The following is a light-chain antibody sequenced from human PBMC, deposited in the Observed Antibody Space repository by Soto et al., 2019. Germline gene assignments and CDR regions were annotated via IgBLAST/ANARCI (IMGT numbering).Light chain of an antibody. Sequence: QSALTQPPSASGSPGQSVTISCIGTSSDVGRYNYVSWYQHHPGKAPKLIIYEVTKRPSGVPDRFSGSKSANTASLTVSGLQADDEADYYCSSYVGSNKYVFGTGTKLTVL. J-gene: IGLJ1*01. CDR3: SSYVGSNKYV. CDR1: SSDVGRYNY. V-gene: IGLV2-8*01. CDR2: EVT.